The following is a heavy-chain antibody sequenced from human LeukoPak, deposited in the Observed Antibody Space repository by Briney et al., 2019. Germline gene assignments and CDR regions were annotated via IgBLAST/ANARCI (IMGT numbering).Heavy chain of an antibody. CDR2: IYYSGST. Sequence: PSETLSLTCTVSRGSISSYYWSWIRQPPGEGLEWIGYIYYSGSTYYNPSLKSRVTISVDTSKNQFSLKLSSVTAADTAVYYCAREGYYDSSGLNWFDPWGQGTLVTVSS. D-gene: IGHD3-22*01. CDR1: RGSISSYY. V-gene: IGHV4-59*12. CDR3: AREGYYDSSGLNWFDP. J-gene: IGHJ5*02.